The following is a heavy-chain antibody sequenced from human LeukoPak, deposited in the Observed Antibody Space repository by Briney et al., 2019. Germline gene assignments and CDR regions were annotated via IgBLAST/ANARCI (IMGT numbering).Heavy chain of an antibody. CDR1: GFTFTNYE. D-gene: IGHD6-19*01. J-gene: IGHJ4*02. V-gene: IGHV3-48*03. CDR2: ISSSGTTI. Sequence: GGSLRLSCAASGFTFTNYEMTWVRQAPGKGLEWVSYISSSGTTIYYADSVKGRFTISRDNSKNTLYLQMNSLRAEDTAVYYCARAYTSGWSLSFDSWGQGTLVTVSS. CDR3: ARAYTSGWSLSFDS.